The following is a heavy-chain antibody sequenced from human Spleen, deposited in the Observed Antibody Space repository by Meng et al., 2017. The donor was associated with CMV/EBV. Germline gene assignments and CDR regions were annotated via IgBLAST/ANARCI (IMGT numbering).Heavy chain of an antibody. V-gene: IGHV1-2*06. D-gene: IGHD2-2*01. Sequence: ASVKVSCKASGYTFTGYYMHWVRQAPGQGLEWMGRINPNSGGTNYAQKFQGRVTMTRDTSISTAYMELSRLRSDDTAVYYCARDWALGCSSTSCYFPWGQGTLVTVSS. CDR3: ARDWALGCSSTSCYFP. J-gene: IGHJ5*02. CDR2: INPNSGGT. CDR1: GYTFTGYY.